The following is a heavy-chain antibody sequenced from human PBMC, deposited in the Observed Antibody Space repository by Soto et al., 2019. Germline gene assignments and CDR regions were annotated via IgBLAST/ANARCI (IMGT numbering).Heavy chain of an antibody. CDR3: ARRSSSWYFDY. D-gene: IGHD6-13*01. CDR2: ISADGNSA. CDR1: GFTFSMRA. Sequence: GGSLRLSCEASGFTFSMRAMSWVRQAPGKGLEWVSIISADGNSAYYADSVKGRFTSSRDNSKNTVYLQMKSLRAEDTAVYYCARRSSSWYFDYWGQGTLVTVSS. V-gene: IGHV3-23*01. J-gene: IGHJ4*02.